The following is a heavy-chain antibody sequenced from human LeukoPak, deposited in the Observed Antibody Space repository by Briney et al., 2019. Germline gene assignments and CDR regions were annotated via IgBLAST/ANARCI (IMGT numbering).Heavy chain of an antibody. J-gene: IGHJ4*02. CDR2: VSSASSHV. D-gene: IGHD3-3*01. CDR1: GFSFSTYA. Sequence: GSLRLSCVASGFSFSTYAMNWVRQAPGKGPEWVSYVSSASSHVYYADSVRGRFIISRDNAKNSLYLQMNSLRAEDTAVYYCARDLMRFLEWVNWGQGTLVTVSS. CDR3: ARDLMRFLEWVN. V-gene: IGHV3-21*01.